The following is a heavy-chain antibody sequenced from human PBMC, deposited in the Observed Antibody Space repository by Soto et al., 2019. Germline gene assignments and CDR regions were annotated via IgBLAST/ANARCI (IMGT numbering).Heavy chain of an antibody. Sequence: TGGSLRLSCAASGFTFRSHAMGWVRPAPGTGPEWVAFVDGSGGDTSYADSVKGRFAISRDNSDNSLYLDMNSLRAEDTGRYFCAKEIFAAAYAATSAFDLWGQGTLVTVSS. CDR3: AKEIFAAAYAATSAFDL. CDR2: VDGSGGDT. D-gene: IGHD2-2*01. J-gene: IGHJ4*02. CDR1: GFTFRSHA. V-gene: IGHV3-23*01.